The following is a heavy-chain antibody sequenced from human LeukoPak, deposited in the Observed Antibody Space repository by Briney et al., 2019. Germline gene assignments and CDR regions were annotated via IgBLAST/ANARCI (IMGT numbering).Heavy chain of an antibody. J-gene: IGHJ4*02. CDR2: IIPIFGTA. V-gene: IGHV1-69*13. CDR3: AKDQGSGSYPQLADY. Sequence: SVKVSCKASGGTFSTYAISWVRQAPGQGLEWMGGIIPIFGTADYAQKFQGRVTITADESTSTAYMELNSLRSEDTAVYYCAKDQGSGSYPQLADYWGQGTLVTVSS. D-gene: IGHD3-10*01. CDR1: GGTFSTYA.